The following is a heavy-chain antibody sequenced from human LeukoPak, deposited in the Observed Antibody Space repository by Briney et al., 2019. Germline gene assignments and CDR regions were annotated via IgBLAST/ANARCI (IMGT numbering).Heavy chain of an antibody. Sequence: GKSLRLSCAASGFTFSGYPIHWVRQAPGKGLEWVAVIWYDGSNKYYADSVKGRFTISRDNSKNTLYLQMNSLRAEDTAVYYCARDLGVEDSYGLDYWGQGALVTVSS. CDR2: IWYDGSNK. D-gene: IGHD5-18*01. CDR3: ARDLGVEDSYGLDY. J-gene: IGHJ4*02. V-gene: IGHV3-33*01. CDR1: GFTFSGYP.